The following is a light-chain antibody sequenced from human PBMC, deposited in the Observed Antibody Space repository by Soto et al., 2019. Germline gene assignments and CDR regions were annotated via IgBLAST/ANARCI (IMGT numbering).Light chain of an antibody. CDR1: QSVSSSY. Sequence: EIVLTQSPGTLSLSPGERATLSCRASQSVSSSYLAWYQQKPGQAPRLLIYYVSSRATGIPDRFSGSGSGTDFTLTISRLEPEDSALYYCQHYGSSPRTFGQGTKVEIK. CDR3: QHYGSSPRT. V-gene: IGKV3-20*01. J-gene: IGKJ1*01. CDR2: YVS.